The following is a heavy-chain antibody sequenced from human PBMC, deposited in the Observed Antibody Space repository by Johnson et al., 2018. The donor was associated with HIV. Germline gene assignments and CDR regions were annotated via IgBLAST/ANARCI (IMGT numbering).Heavy chain of an antibody. D-gene: IGHD2-15*01. CDR2: TSYDGTNK. CDR3: AREIVVEVAATLISGAFDI. CDR1: GFTFDYFA. V-gene: IGHV3-30*04. J-gene: IGHJ3*02. Sequence: QVQLVESGGSLVRPGGSLRLSCVASGFTFDYFALTWVRQAPGKGLEWVAVTSYDGTNKYNADSVKGRFTISRDNSKNTLFLQMNSLRAEDTAVYYCAREIVVEVAATLISGAFDIWGQGTMVTVSS.